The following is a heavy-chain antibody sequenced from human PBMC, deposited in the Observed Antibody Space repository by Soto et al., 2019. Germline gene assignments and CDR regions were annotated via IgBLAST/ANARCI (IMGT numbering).Heavy chain of an antibody. Sequence: QVQLVESGGGVVQPGRSLRLSCAASGFTFSSYGMHWVRQAPGKGLEWVAVISYDGSNKYYADSVKGRFTISRDNSKNTLYLQMNSLRAEDTAVYYGAKPRADITIFGVVIPNYYYYYGMDVWGQGTTVTVSS. CDR3: AKPRADITIFGVVIPNYYYYYGMDV. CDR2: ISYDGSNK. J-gene: IGHJ6*02. D-gene: IGHD3-3*01. V-gene: IGHV3-30*18. CDR1: GFTFSSYG.